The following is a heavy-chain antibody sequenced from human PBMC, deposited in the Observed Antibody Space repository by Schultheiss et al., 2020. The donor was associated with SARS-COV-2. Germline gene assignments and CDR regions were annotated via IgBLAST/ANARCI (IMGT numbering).Heavy chain of an antibody. V-gene: IGHV4-34*01. D-gene: IGHD6-19*01. Sequence: SQTLSLTCAVYGGSFSGYYWSWIRQPPGKGLEWIGSIENNGATYYNPSLKSRVTISVDTSKNQFSLKLSSVTAADTAVYYCASLSASKQWPWGQGTLVTVSS. J-gene: IGHJ5*02. CDR3: ASLSASKQWP. CDR1: GGSFSGYY. CDR2: IENNGAT.